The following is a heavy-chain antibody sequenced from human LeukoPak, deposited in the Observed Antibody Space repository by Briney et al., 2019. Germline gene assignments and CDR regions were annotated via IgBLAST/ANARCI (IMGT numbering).Heavy chain of an antibody. CDR2: IFHTGDT. Sequence: SETLSLTCTVSGVSITDYYWSWIRQPPGKGLEWIAYIFHTGDTRYNPSLKSRITISLDTSRNQFSLKLNSVTAADTAVYYCARHPLRGGFDYWGQGTLVTVSS. J-gene: IGHJ4*02. CDR3: ARHPLRGGFDY. CDR1: GVSITDYY. V-gene: IGHV4-59*08.